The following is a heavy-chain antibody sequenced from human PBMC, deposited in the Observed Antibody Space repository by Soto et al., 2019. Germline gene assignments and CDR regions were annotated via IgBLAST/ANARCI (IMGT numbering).Heavy chain of an antibody. V-gene: IGHV1-18*01. CDR3: AGYDYGDYAVEY. CDR2: ISAYNGNT. J-gene: IGHJ4*02. D-gene: IGHD4-17*01. Sequence: ASVKVSCKASGYTFTSYGISWVRQAPGQGLEWMGWISAYNGNTNYAQKLQGRVTMTTDTSTSTAYMELRSLRSDDTAVYYCAGYDYGDYAVEYWGQGTLVTVSS. CDR1: GYTFTSYG.